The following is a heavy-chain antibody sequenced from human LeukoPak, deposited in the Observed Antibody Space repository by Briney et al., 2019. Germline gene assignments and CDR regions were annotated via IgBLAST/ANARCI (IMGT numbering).Heavy chain of an antibody. V-gene: IGHV1-46*04. CDR2: INPSGGST. J-gene: IGHJ4*02. Sequence: GASVNDSCKASGYTFTSYSMHWVRQAPGQGLECMGIINPSGGSTSYAKKLQGRVTMARVTSTSTVYMELSSLGSEDTAVYYCARYLPAGLLYSFDYWGQGTLVTVSS. D-gene: IGHD2-2*02. CDR1: GYTFTSYS. CDR3: ARYLPAGLLYSFDY.